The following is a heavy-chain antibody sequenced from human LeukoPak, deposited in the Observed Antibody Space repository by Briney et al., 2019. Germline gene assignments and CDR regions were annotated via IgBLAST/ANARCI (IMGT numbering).Heavy chain of an antibody. Sequence: GESLKISCKGSGYSFTNYWIGWVRQMPGKGLEWMGIMYPGDSDTRYSTSFQGQVTISADKSVSTTYLQWSSLKASDTAMYYCAASTYGSGSYVGFDSWGQGTLVRVSS. CDR2: MYPGDSDT. CDR1: GYSFTNYW. J-gene: IGHJ4*02. V-gene: IGHV5-51*01. CDR3: AASTYGSGSYVGFDS. D-gene: IGHD3-10*01.